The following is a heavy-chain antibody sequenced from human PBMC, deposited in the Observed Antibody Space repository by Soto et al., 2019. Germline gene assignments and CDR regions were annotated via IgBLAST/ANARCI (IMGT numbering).Heavy chain of an antibody. CDR2: IYYSGST. D-gene: IGHD6-6*01. V-gene: IGHV4-31*03. Sequence: QVQLQESGPGLVKPSQTLSLTCTVSGGSISSGAYYWSWIRQHPGKGLEWIGYIYYSGSTYYNPSLESRVTISVGTSKNQFSLGMSSVTAADTAVYYCARAPYSSSAGVWFDPWGQGTLVTVSS. CDR3: ARAPYSSSAGVWFDP. CDR1: GGSISSGAYY. J-gene: IGHJ5*02.